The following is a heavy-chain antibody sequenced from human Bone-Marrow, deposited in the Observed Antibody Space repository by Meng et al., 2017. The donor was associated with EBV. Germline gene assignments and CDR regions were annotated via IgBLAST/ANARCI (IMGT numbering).Heavy chain of an antibody. CDR2: IYWDDET. CDR3: AHRRSDSGWFGY. J-gene: IGHJ4*02. Sequence: FKEPGPPVINPPQTLTLTCTFSGFSLSTSGMGVAWIRQPPGKALEWLALIYWDDETRYSPALKNRLTVTKDSSKNQVVFRMANLDPADTATYYCAHRRSDSGWFGYWGQGTLVTVSS. V-gene: IGHV2-5*02. D-gene: IGHD6-19*01. CDR1: GFSLSTSGMG.